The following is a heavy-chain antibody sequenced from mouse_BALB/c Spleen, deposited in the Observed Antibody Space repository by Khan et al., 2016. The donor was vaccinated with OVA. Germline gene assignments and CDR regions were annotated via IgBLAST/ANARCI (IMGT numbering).Heavy chain of an antibody. Sequence: EVQLQESGPGLVKPSQSLSLTCTVTGYSITSDYAWNWIRQFPGNKLEWMGYIRYSGSTNYNPALKSRISITRDTSKNQFFLLLISMTTEETATYYCARDDSRYNYAMDFWGQGTSVTVSS. CDR3: ARDDSRYNYAMDF. CDR2: IRYSGST. J-gene: IGHJ4*01. V-gene: IGHV3-2*02. CDR1: GYSITSDYA. D-gene: IGHD2-4*01.